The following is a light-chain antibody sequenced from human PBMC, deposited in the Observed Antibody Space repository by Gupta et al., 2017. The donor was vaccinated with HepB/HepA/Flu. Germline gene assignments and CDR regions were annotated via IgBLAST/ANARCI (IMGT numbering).Light chain of an antibody. CDR3: QQLNTYPLN. V-gene: IGKV1-9*01. Sequence: DIHLTQSPSFLSASVGDRVTITCRASQGISSSLGWYQQKPGKAPKFLIYAASTLQSGVPSRFSGSGSGTELTLTINSLQPEDFATYYCQQLNTYPLNFGGGTKVEIK. CDR1: QGISSS. CDR2: AAS. J-gene: IGKJ4*01.